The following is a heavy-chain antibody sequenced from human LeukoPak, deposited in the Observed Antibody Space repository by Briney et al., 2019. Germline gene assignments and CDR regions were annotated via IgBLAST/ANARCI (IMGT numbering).Heavy chain of an antibody. J-gene: IGHJ4*02. Sequence: GGSLRLSCAASGFSFSSYAMSWVRQAPGKGLEWVSTISHSAYTTYYADSVKGRFTISRDNSKSILYLQMNSLRAEDTAVYYCAKDGPLITVVRAPYYFDYWGQGTLVTVSS. CDR1: GFSFSSYA. CDR3: AKDGPLITVVRAPYYFDY. V-gene: IGHV3-23*01. CDR2: ISHSAYTT. D-gene: IGHD3-10*01.